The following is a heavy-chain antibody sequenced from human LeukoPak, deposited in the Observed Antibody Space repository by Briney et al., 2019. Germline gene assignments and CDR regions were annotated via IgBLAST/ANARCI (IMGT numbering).Heavy chain of an antibody. CDR3: ARSYSGYDSFDY. J-gene: IGHJ4*02. CDR1: GYTFTSYY. V-gene: IGHV1-46*01. D-gene: IGHD5-12*01. CDR2: INPLGGST. Sequence: GASVKVSCKASGYTFTSYYMHWVRQAPGQGLEWMGIINPLGGSTNYAQKFQGRVTMTRDTSMSTVYMELSSLRSEDTAVYYCARSYSGYDSFDYWGQGTLVTVSS.